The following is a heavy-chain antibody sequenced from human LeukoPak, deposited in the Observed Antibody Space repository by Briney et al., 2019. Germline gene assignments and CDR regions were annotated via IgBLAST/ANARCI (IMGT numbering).Heavy chain of an antibody. D-gene: IGHD1-26*01. V-gene: IGHV3-7*01. J-gene: IGHJ4*02. Sequence: GGSLRLSCVASGFAFSSYWMSCVRQAPGKGLEWMANIKQDGGEKYYVDSVKGRFTISRDNAKNSLFLQMNSLRVEDTAVYYCARLGGSYYTYWGQGTLVTVSS. CDR2: IKQDGGEK. CDR1: GFAFSSYW. CDR3: ARLGGSYYTY.